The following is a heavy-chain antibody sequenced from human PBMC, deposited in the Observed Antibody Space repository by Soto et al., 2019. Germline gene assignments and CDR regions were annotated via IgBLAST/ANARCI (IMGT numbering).Heavy chain of an antibody. Sequence: QVQLQESGPGLVKPSGTLSLTCAVSGGSISSSNWCSWVLRPPGKGLEWIGEIYHSGSTNYNPSLRSRFTISVDKSKTQFSLKLISVHDADTAVYYCAAISSAGSNVDYWGQGTLVTVSS. V-gene: IGHV4-4*02. CDR1: GGSISSSNW. CDR3: AAISSAGSNVDY. CDR2: IYHSGST. J-gene: IGHJ4*02. D-gene: IGHD6-13*01.